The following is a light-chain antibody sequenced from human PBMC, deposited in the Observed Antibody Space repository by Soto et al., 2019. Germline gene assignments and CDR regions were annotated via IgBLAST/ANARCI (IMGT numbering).Light chain of an antibody. J-gene: IGKJ2*01. CDR2: GAS. CDR1: QSVSSSY. Sequence: EIVLTQSPGTLSLSPGERATLSCRASQSVSSSYLAWYQHKPGQAPRLLIYGASSRATGIPDRFSGSGSGTEFTLTISRLEPEDFAVYYCQQYGSSRTFGQGTKLEIK. CDR3: QQYGSSRT. V-gene: IGKV3-20*01.